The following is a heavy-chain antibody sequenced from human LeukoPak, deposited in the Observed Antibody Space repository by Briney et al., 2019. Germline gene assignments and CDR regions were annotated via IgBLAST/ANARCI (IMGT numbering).Heavy chain of an antibody. Sequence: PSETLSLTCTVSGGSISSGDYYWSWIRQPPGKGLEWIVYMYYSGSTYYNPSLKSRVTMSADTSKNQLYLKLSSVTAADTAVYYCARPYYYDSRIDPWGQGILVTVSS. D-gene: IGHD3-22*01. J-gene: IGHJ5*02. CDR2: MYYSGST. CDR1: GGSISSGDYY. V-gene: IGHV4-30-4*01. CDR3: ARPYYYDSRIDP.